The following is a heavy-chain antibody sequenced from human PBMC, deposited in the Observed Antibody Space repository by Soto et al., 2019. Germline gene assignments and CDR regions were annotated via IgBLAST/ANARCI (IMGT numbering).Heavy chain of an antibody. CDR2: IDSSGSQT. Sequence: VGSLRLSCAASGFTFSRHGMSWVRQSPGKGLEWVSTIDSSGSQTHYADSVRGRFTISRDNSWSTVDLQMNSLRAEDTALYYCVSWLFEHFDLWGQGTLVTVSS. V-gene: IGHV3-23*05. D-gene: IGHD3-9*01. CDR3: VSWLFEHFDL. CDR1: GFTFSRHG. J-gene: IGHJ4*02.